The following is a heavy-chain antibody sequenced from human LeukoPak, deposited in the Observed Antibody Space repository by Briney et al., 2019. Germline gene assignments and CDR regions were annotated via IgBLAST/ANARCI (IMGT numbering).Heavy chain of an antibody. CDR1: GFTFDDYA. CDR3: ATDDYRGLGY. J-gene: IGHJ4*02. Sequence: SLRLSCAASGFTFDDYAMHWVRQGPGKGLEGVSGISWNSGSIGYADSVKGRFTTSRYNAKNTVFLQMNSLTAEATGVYYCATDDYRGLGYWGQGILVTVSS. CDR2: ISWNSGSI. V-gene: IGHV3-9*01. D-gene: IGHD4-11*01.